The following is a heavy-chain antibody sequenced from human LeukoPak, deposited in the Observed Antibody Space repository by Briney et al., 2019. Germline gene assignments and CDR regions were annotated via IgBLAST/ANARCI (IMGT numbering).Heavy chain of an antibody. CDR2: TYYRSKWYN. V-gene: IGHV6-1*01. Sequence: SQTLSLTCAISGDSVSSNSAAWTWIRQSPSRGLEWLGRTYYRSKWYNDYAVSVKSRITINPDTSKNQFSLQLNSVTPEDTAVYYCAREAWFGEFEDLFDYWGQGALVTVSS. D-gene: IGHD3-10*01. CDR3: AREAWFGEFEDLFDY. J-gene: IGHJ4*02. CDR1: GDSVSSNSAA.